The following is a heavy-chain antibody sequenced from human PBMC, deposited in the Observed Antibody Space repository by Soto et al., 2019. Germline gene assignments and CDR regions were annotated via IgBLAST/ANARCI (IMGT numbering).Heavy chain of an antibody. V-gene: IGHV1-3*01. CDR1: GYAFTSYT. D-gene: IGHD2-2*01. J-gene: IGHJ6*03. Sequence: ASVKVSCKASGYAFTSYTMLWVRQAPGQRLEWMGWMSGDKGNTKYSQKFQGRVTMTRNTSISTAYMELSSLRSEDTAVYYCARGFDCSSTSCPETYYYYYYMDVWGKGTTVTVSS. CDR2: MSGDKGNT. CDR3: ARGFDCSSTSCPETYYYYYYMDV.